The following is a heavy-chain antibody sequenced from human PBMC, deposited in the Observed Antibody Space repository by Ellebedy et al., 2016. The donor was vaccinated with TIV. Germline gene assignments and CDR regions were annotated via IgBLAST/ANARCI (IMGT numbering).Heavy chain of an antibody. CDR2: ISGRDGST. CDR3: AKDFIYGDYADF. D-gene: IGHD4-17*01. J-gene: IGHJ4*02. CDR1: GFTFSSYA. Sequence: GESLKISCAASGFTFSSYAMSWVRQAPGKGLEWVSTISGRDGSTYYAGSVKGRFTVSRDTSKNTLYLRVNSLRAEDTAVYYCAKDFIYGDYADFWGQGTLVTVSS. V-gene: IGHV3-23*01.